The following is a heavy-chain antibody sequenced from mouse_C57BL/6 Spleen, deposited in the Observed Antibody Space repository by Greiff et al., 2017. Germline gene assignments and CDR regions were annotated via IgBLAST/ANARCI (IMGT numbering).Heavy chain of an antibody. J-gene: IGHJ4*01. CDR2: IYWDDDK. Sequence: QVTLKESGPGILQSSQTLSLTCSFSGFSLSTSGMGVSWIRQPSGKGLEWLVHIYWDDDKRYNPSLKSRLTISKDTSSNQVFLKITRVDTADTATYYCARGGYEAYAMDYWGQGTSVTVSS. CDR3: ARGGYEAYAMDY. V-gene: IGHV8-12*01. D-gene: IGHD2-12*01. CDR1: GFSLSTSGMG.